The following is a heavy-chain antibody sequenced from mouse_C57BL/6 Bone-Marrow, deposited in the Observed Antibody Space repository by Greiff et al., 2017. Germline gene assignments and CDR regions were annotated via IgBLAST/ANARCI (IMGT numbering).Heavy chain of an antibody. CDR3: ARRYGNPYAMDY. D-gene: IGHD2-10*02. CDR1: GYTFTSYW. Sequence: VQLQQSGAELVKPGASVKMSCKASGYTFTSYWITWVKQRPGQGLEWIGDIYPGSGSTNYNEKFKSKATLTVDTSSSTAYMQLSSLTSEDSAVYYCARRYGNPYAMDYWGQGTSVTVSS. J-gene: IGHJ4*01. V-gene: IGHV1-55*01. CDR2: IYPGSGST.